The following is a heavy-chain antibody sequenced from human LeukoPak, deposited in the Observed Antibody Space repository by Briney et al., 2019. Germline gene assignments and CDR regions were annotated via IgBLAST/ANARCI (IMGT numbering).Heavy chain of an antibody. CDR1: GGSISSGGYY. V-gene: IGHV4-61*08. CDR2: IYYSGST. J-gene: IGHJ4*02. CDR3: ARGGTGGTLLSASWSGYYEVYYFDY. Sequence: PSETLSLTCTVSGGSISSGGYYWSWIRQHPGKGLEWIGYIYYSGSTNYNPSLKSRVTISVDTSKNQFSLKLSSVTAADTAVYYCARGGTGGTLLSASWSGYYEVYYFDYWGQGTLVTVSS. D-gene: IGHD3-3*01.